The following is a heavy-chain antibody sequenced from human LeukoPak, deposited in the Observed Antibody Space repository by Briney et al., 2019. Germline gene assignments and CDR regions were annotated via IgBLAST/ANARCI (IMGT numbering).Heavy chain of an antibody. Sequence: PGGSLRLSCAASGFTFSNYGMRWARQAPGKGLEWVSVIYSGGSTYYADSVKGRFTISRDNSKNTLYLQMNSLRAEDTAVYYCARFGMVRGVDYWGQGTLVTVSS. V-gene: IGHV3-53*01. J-gene: IGHJ4*02. D-gene: IGHD3-10*01. CDR1: GFTFSNYG. CDR3: ARFGMVRGVDY. CDR2: IYSGGST.